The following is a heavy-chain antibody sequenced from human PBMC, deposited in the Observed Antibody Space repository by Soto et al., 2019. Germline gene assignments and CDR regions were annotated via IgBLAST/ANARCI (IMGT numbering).Heavy chain of an antibody. J-gene: IGHJ5*02. CDR1: GGTVSSNNHY. V-gene: IGHV4-31*03. CDR2: IHYSGNT. Sequence: PSETLSLTCTVSGGTVSSNNHYWSWIRHHPGKGLEWIGNIHYSGNTYFNPSLRSRVTMSVDTSKNQFSLKLSSVTAADTAVYFCARRMVITDIRKNNWFDPWGQGIMVTVPQ. CDR3: ARRMVITDIRKNNWFDP. D-gene: IGHD1-20*01.